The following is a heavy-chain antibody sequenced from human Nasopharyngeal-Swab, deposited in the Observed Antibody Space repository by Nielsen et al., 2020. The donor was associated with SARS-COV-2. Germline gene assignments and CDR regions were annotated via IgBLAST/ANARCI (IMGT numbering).Heavy chain of an antibody. Sequence: GESLKISCAASGFVFSGSAIHWVRQASGKGLEWVGRIGDKADNYATTYAASVKGRFTISRDDSKNTAFLQMDSLNTEDTALYYCTTDYSFDYWGQGTLVTVSS. D-gene: IGHD2-21*01. CDR3: TTDYSFDY. J-gene: IGHJ4*02. V-gene: IGHV3-73*01. CDR2: IGDKADNYAT. CDR1: GFVFSGSA.